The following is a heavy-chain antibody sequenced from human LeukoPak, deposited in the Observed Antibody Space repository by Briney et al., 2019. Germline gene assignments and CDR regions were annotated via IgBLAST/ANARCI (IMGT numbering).Heavy chain of an antibody. V-gene: IGHV4-31*03. J-gene: IGHJ4*02. D-gene: IGHD3-3*01. CDR2: IYYSGST. Sequence: PSQTLSLTCTVSGGSISSGGYYWSWIRQHPGKGLEWIGYIYYSGSTYYNPSLKSRVTISVDTSKNQFSLKLSSVTAADTAVYYCASSTYYDFWSGYYSSVFFDYWGQGTLVTVSS. CDR1: GGSISSGGYY. CDR3: ASSTYYDFWSGYYSSVFFDY.